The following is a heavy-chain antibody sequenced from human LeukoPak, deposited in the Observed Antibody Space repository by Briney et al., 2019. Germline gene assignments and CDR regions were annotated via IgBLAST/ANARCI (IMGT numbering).Heavy chain of an antibody. D-gene: IGHD4-11*01. V-gene: IGHV4-59*01. Sequence: PSETLSLTCSVPVGSINSGYWSSIRQPPGKGLEWIGLLYPSGSTNYNASLKSRVTISVDTSRTQLSLKLSSMTAADPAVYYCAGGHYTLEYWGQGTLVTVSS. CDR1: VGSINSGY. J-gene: IGHJ4*02. CDR3: AGGHYTLEY. CDR2: LYPSGST.